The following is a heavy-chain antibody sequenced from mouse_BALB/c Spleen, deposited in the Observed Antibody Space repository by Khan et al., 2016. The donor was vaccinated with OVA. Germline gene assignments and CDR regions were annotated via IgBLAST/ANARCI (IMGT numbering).Heavy chain of an antibody. CDR2: ISTGGSYT. J-gene: IGHJ3*01. Sequence: EVELVESGGDLVKPGGSLKLSCAASGFTFSTYGMSWVRQTPDKRLEWVTNISTGGSYTYYPDSVKGRFTISSDHAKNTLYLQMSSLKSEDTAMFYCARLAYYYDSDGFAYWGQGTLVTVSA. CDR1: GFTFSTYG. D-gene: IGHD1-1*01. CDR3: ARLAYYYDSDGFAY. V-gene: IGHV5-6*01.